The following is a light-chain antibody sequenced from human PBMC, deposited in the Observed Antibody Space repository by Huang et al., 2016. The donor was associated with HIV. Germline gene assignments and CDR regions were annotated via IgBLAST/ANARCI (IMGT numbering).Light chain of an antibody. CDR3: QQYTNWPYT. V-gene: IGKV3-15*01. Sequence: DTVMTQTPATLSVPPGARPTLSCRASQSVGIQLAWFQQKPGQAPRLLIHGASTRATGIPARFSGSGSGTEFTLNISSLQSEDVAVYYCQQYTNWPYTFGQGTKLEIK. CDR1: QSVGIQ. J-gene: IGKJ2*01. CDR2: GAS.